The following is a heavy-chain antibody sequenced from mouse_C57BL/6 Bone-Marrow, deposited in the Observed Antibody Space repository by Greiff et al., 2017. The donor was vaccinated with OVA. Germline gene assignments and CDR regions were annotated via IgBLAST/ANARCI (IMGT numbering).Heavy chain of an antibody. J-gene: IGHJ2*01. CDR2: IDPENGDT. V-gene: IGHV14-4*01. D-gene: IGHD2-5*01. CDR1: GFNIKDDY. Sequence: VQLQQPGAELVRPGASVKLSCTASGFNIKDDYMHWVKQRPEQGLEWIGWIDPENGDTEYASKFQGKATITADTSSNTAYLQLSSLTSEDTAVYYCTTGDYSNYVGFDYWGQGTTLTVSS. CDR3: TTGDYSNYVGFDY.